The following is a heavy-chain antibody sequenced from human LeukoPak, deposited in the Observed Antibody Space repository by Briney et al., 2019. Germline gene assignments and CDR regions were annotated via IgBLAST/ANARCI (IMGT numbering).Heavy chain of an antibody. CDR1: GGSVSSSSSY. CDR2: IYFSGST. CDR3: ASPDLSNGRLYYFDY. J-gene: IGHJ4*02. D-gene: IGHD4-11*01. V-gene: IGHV4-39*01. Sequence: SETLSLTCTVSGGSVSSSSSYWGWIRQPPGKGLEWIGLIYFSGSTHYNPSLKCRVTISVETPKHQFNRKLCAVTAADTAVYYCASPDLSNGRLYYFDYWGQGTLVTVSS.